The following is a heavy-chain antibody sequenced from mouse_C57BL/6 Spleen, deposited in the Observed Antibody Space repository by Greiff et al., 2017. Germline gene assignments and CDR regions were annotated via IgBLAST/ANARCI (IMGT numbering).Heavy chain of an antibody. Sequence: EVQLQESEGGLVQPGSSMKLSCTASGFTFSDYYMAWVRQVPEKGLEWVANINYDGSSTYYLDSLKSRFIISRDNAKNILYLQMSSLKSEDTATYYCAREGYGYYVSYWYFDVWGTGTTVTVSS. J-gene: IGHJ1*03. V-gene: IGHV5-16*01. D-gene: IGHD2-3*01. CDR1: GFTFSDYY. CDR3: AREGYGYYVSYWYFDV. CDR2: INYDGSST.